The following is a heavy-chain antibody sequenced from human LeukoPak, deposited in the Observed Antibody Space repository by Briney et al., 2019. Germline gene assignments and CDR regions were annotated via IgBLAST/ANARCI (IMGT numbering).Heavy chain of an antibody. D-gene: IGHD1-26*01. V-gene: IGHV3-66*01. J-gene: IGHJ4*02. CDR2: IYSGGST. Sequence: GGSLRLSCAASGFTVSGNYMSWVRQAPGKGLEGVSVIYSGGSTFYADSVKGRFTISRDNSKNMLHLQMNSLRAEDTAVYYCARARSESYGLYFDYWGQGTLVTVSS. CDR1: GFTVSGNY. CDR3: ARARSESYGLYFDY.